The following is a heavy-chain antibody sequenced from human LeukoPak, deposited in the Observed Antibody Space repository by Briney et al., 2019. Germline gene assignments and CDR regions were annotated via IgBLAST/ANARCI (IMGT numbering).Heavy chain of an antibody. CDR1: GGSISSYY. J-gene: IGHJ4*02. CDR3: ARGNSSSESDSSGYYYVVYFDY. D-gene: IGHD3-22*01. Sequence: SETLSLTCTVSGGSISSYYWSWIRQPAGKGLGGIGPIYTSGSTNYNPSLKSRVTMPVDTSKNQFSLKLSTVTAADTALCYCARGNSSSESDSSGYYYVVYFDYWGQGTLVTVSS. V-gene: IGHV4-4*07. CDR2: IYTSGST.